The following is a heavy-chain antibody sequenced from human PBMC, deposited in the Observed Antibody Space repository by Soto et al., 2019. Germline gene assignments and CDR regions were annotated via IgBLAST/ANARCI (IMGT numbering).Heavy chain of an antibody. J-gene: IGHJ6*03. V-gene: IGHV4-34*01. CDR3: ARGGAYFEYSSSSNYYYYYMDV. D-gene: IGHD6-6*01. CDR1: GGSFSGYY. CDR2: INHSGST. Sequence: QVQLQQWGAGLLKPSETLSLTCAVYGGSFSGYYWSWIRQPPGKGLEWIGEINHSGSTNYNPSLKRRVTISVDTSKNQFSLKLSSVTAADTAVYYCARGGAYFEYSSSSNYYYYYMDVWGKGTTVTVSS.